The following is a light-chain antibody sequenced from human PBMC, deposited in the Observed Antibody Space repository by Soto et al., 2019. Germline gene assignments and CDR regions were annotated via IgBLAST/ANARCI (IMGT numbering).Light chain of an antibody. CDR2: SAF. CDR1: QNIGSF. CDR3: QQGSTTPIT. J-gene: IGKJ5*01. Sequence: DIHMTQSPSTPSXXIXXXXPXXXRASQNIGSFLNWYQQKPGEAPRLLVYSAFRIQSGVPSRFNASGSGTDFTLSISSLQPEDFSTYYCQQGSTTPITFGLGTRLEIK. V-gene: IGKV1-39*01.